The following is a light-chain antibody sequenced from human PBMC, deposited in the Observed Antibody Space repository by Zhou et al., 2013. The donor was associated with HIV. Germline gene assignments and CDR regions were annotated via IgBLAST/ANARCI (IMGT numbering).Light chain of an antibody. J-gene: IGKJ4*01. CDR2: DAS. Sequence: DIVMTQSPATLSVSPGKTATLSCRASQSVSNLLAWYQQKPGQAPRLLIYDASIRATGIPARFSGSGSGTDFTLTISSIEPEDFAVYYCQQYGNFPGLTFGGGTKVEIK. CDR3: QQYGNFPGLT. CDR1: QSVSNL. V-gene: IGKV3D-15*01.